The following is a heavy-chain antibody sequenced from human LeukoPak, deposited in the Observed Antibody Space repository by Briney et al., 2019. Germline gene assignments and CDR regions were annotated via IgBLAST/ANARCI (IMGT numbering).Heavy chain of an antibody. CDR1: GFTFSSYS. CDR2: ISSSSSTI. V-gene: IGHV3-48*01. Sequence: GGSLRLSCAASGFTFSSYSMNWVRQAPGKGLEWVSYISSSSSTIYYADSVKGRFTISRDNAKNSLHLQMNSLRAEDTAVYYCARDPTQLEAYFDYWGQGTLVTVSS. D-gene: IGHD1-1*01. CDR3: ARDPTQLEAYFDY. J-gene: IGHJ4*02.